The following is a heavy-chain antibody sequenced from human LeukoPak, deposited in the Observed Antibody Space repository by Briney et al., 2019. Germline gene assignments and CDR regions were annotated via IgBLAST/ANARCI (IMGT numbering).Heavy chain of an antibody. CDR3: ARVGGNYYYAMDV. J-gene: IGHJ6*02. D-gene: IGHD2-15*01. CDR2: TYYRSKWYF. CDR1: GDSVSSNSAA. Sequence: SQTLSLTCAISGDSVSSNSAAWNWIRQSPSRGLEWLGRTYYRSKWYFEYAVSVKSRVTINADTSKNQFSLQLNSVTPEDTAVYYCARVGGNYYYAMDVWGQGTTVTASS. V-gene: IGHV6-1*01.